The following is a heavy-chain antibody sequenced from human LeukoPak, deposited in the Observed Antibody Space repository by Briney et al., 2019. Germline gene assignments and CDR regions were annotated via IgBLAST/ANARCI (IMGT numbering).Heavy chain of an antibody. CDR1: GVTFSTYS. CDR2: ISSTSSTI. CDR3: ARENLYWAYFDY. Sequence: QPGGSLRLSCAVSGVTFSTYSMNWVRQAPGKGLEWVSYISSTSSTIYYADSVKGRFTISRDNAKNSLYLQMNSLRAEDTAVYYCARENLYWAYFDYWGQGTLVSVSS. V-gene: IGHV3-48*01. J-gene: IGHJ4*02. D-gene: IGHD2-21*01.